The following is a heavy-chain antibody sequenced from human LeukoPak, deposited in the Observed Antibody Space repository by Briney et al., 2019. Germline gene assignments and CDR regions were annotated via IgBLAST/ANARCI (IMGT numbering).Heavy chain of an antibody. V-gene: IGHV3-48*03. J-gene: IGHJ3*02. CDR1: GFTFSSYE. CDR2: ISSSGSTI. Sequence: PEGSLRLSCAASGFTFSSYEMNWVRQAPGKGLEWVSYISSSGSTIYYADSVKGRFTISRDNAKNSLYLQMNSLRAEDTAVYYCASLPTGVPAADAFDIWGQGTMVTVSS. D-gene: IGHD2-2*01. CDR3: ASLPTGVPAADAFDI.